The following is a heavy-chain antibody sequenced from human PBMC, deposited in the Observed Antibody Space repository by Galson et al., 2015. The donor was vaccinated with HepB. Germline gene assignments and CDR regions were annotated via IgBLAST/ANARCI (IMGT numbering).Heavy chain of an antibody. J-gene: IGHJ4*02. V-gene: IGHV6-1*01. Sequence: CAISGDSVSSNSAAWNWIRQSPSRGLEWLGRTYYRSKWYNDYAVSVKSRITINPDTSKNQFSLQLNSVTPEDTAVYYCARDQVYYDSSGYSSFPFDYWGQGTLVTVSS. CDR3: ARDQVYYDSSGYSSFPFDY. D-gene: IGHD3-22*01. CDR1: GDSVSSNSAA. CDR2: TYYRSKWYN.